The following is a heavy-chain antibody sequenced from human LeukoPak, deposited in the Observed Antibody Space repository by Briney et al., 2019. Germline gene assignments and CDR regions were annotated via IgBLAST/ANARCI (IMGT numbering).Heavy chain of an antibody. V-gene: IGHV3-23*01. CDR1: GYTFTSYY. J-gene: IGHJ4*02. CDR2: ISGSGGST. D-gene: IGHD3-22*01. Sequence: ASVKVSCKASGYTFTSYYMHWVRQAPGKGLEWVSAISGSGGSTYYADSVKGRFTISRDNSKNTLYLQMNSLRAEDTAVYYCAKLPLGPYYYDSSGYWGQGTLVTVSS. CDR3: AKLPLGPYYYDSSGY.